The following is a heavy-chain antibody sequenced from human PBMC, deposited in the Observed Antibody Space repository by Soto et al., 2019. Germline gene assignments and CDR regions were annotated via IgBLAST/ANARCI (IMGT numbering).Heavy chain of an antibody. CDR2: ISSSGSTI. D-gene: IGHD2-2*02. CDR1: GFTFSDYY. CDR3: ARCGEVPAAISAGMDV. Sequence: GGSLRLSCAASGFTFSDYYMSWIRQAPGKGLEWVSYISSSGSTIYYADSVKGRFTISRDNAKNSLYLQMNSLRAEDTAVYYCARCGEVPAAISAGMDVWGQGTTVTVSS. J-gene: IGHJ6*02. V-gene: IGHV3-11*01.